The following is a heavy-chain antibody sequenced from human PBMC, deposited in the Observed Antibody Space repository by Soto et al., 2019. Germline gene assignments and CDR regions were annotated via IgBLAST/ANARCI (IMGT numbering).Heavy chain of an antibody. V-gene: IGHV1-18*01. D-gene: IGHD4-17*01. CDR2: VSPYNGDT. CDR1: GYTFTSYG. J-gene: IGHJ4*02. Sequence: QVQLVQSGAEVKKPGASVKVSCKASGYTFTSYGITWVRRAPGQGLEWMGWVSPYNGDTNYVQKLQGRVTMTADTPTSTAYMELRSLRSDDTAVYFCARDSDGVFDYWGQGTLVTVSS. CDR3: ARDSDGVFDY.